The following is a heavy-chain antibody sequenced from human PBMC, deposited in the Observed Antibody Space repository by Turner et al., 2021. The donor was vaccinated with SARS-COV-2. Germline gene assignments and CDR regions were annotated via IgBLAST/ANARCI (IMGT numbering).Heavy chain of an antibody. CDR2: IYSGGST. V-gene: IGHV3-53*01. J-gene: IGHJ4*02. CDR3: ARVLPMGDYFDY. Sequence: EVQLVDSGGGLIHPGGSLRLSCAASEFTVSRNYMSWVRQAPGKGVEWVAVIYSGGSTYYAESVKGRFTISRDSSKNTLYLQMNSLRAEDTAVYYCARVLPMGDYFDYWGQGTLVTVSS. D-gene: IGHD1-26*01. CDR1: EFTVSRNY.